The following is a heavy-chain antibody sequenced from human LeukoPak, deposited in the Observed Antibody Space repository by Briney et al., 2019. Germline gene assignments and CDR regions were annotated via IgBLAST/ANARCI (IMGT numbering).Heavy chain of an antibody. J-gene: IGHJ4*02. D-gene: IGHD2-8*01. Sequence: SETLSLTCTVSGGSISSSSYYWGWIRQPPGTGLEWIGSIYYSGSTYYNPSPKSRVTISVDTSKNQFSLKLSSVTAADAAVYYCARRGLTNLDYWGQGTLVTVSS. CDR1: GGSISSSSYY. CDR3: ARRGLTNLDY. CDR2: IYYSGST. V-gene: IGHV4-39*07.